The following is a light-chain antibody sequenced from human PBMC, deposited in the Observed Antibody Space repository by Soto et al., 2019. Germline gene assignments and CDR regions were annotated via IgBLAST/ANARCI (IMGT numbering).Light chain of an antibody. CDR1: SSDVAGYNY. Sequence: QSALTQPASVSGSPGQSITISCTGTSSDVAGYNYVSCYQQHPGKAPKLMIYDVSNRPSGVSNRFSGSKSGNTASLTISGLQAEDEADYYCSSYTSSNTHVVFGGGTKLTVL. CDR2: DVS. CDR3: SSYTSSNTHVV. V-gene: IGLV2-14*03. J-gene: IGLJ2*01.